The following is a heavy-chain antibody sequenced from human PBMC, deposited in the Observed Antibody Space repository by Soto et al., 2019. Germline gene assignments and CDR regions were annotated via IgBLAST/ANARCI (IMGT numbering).Heavy chain of an antibody. CDR3: TTDEFSYNWNRRYYYYYGMDV. V-gene: IGHV3-15*01. CDR1: GFTFSNAW. CDR2: IKSKTDGGTT. Sequence: PGGSLRLSCAASGFTFSNAWMSWVRQAPGKGLEWVGRIKSKTDGGTTDYAAPVKGRFTISRDDSKNTLYLQMNSLKTEDTAVYYCTTDEFSYNWNRRYYYYYGMDVWGQGTTVTVSS. J-gene: IGHJ6*02. D-gene: IGHD1-20*01.